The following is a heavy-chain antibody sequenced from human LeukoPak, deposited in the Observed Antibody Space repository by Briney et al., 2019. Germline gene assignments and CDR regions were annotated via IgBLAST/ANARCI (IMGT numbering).Heavy chain of an antibody. Sequence: ASVKVSCKASGYTFTGYYMYWVRQAPGQGLEWMGWINPNSGGTNYAQKFQGRVTMTRDTSISTAYMELSRLRSDDTAVYYCARDLQSSSGYYYVVGYWGQGTLVTVSS. CDR1: GYTFTGYY. D-gene: IGHD3-22*01. V-gene: IGHV1-2*02. J-gene: IGHJ4*02. CDR2: INPNSGGT. CDR3: ARDLQSSSGYYYVVGY.